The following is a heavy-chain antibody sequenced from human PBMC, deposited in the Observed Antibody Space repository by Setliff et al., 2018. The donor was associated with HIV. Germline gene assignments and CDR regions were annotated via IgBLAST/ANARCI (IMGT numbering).Heavy chain of an antibody. J-gene: IGHJ6*03. V-gene: IGHV1-2*02. CDR3: ARDLAYCSGGSCYRPFLYYFYYMDV. D-gene: IGHD2-15*01. CDR1: GYSFSEYY. CDR2: VIPDTGKT. Sequence: ASVKVSCKASGYSFSEYYTHWVRQAPGQGLEWMGWVIPDTGKTYYAQKFQGRVTMAIDTSINTAYLEVNRLTSDDTAIYFCARDLAYCSGGSCYRPFLYYFYYMDVWATGPRSPSP.